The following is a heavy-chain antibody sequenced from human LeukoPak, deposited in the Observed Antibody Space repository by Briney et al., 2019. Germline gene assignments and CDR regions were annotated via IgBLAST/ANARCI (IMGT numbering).Heavy chain of an antibody. D-gene: IGHD5-18*01. Sequence: GGSLRLSCVVSGFTFSSYAMSWVRQAPGKGLEWVSGISGSGGSTYYADSVKGRFTISRDNTKNTLYLQMNSLRAEDTAVYYCAKDPYSYGPGWFDPWGQGTLVTVSS. CDR3: AKDPYSYGPGWFDP. CDR2: ISGSGGST. J-gene: IGHJ5*02. CDR1: GFTFSSYA. V-gene: IGHV3-23*01.